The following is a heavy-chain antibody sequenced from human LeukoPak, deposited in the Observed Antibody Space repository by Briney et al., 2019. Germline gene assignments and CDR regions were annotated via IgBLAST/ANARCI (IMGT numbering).Heavy chain of an antibody. CDR1: GFTFSSYA. D-gene: IGHD2-2*01. CDR3: AKVETSGGANCYALDY. CDR2: ISGSDGST. V-gene: IGHV3-23*01. Sequence: GGSLRLSCAASGFTFSSYAMTWVRQAPDKGLEWVSAISGSDGSTYYADSVKGRFTISRDDSRNTLYLQMNSLSAEDTAVYYCAKVETSGGANCYALDYWGQGTLVTVSS. J-gene: IGHJ4*02.